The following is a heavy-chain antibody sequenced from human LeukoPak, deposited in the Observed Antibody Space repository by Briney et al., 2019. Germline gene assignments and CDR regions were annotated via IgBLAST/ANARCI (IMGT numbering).Heavy chain of an antibody. J-gene: IGHJ3*02. CDR1: GFTFSSYW. CDR2: INSDGSST. V-gene: IGHV3-74*01. CDR3: ARDGVLRYFDWLSPNAFDI. D-gene: IGHD3-9*01. Sequence: QTGGSLRLSCAASGFTFSSYWMHWVRQAPGKGLVWVSRINSDGSSTSYADSVKGRFTISRDNAKNTLYLQMNSLRAEDTAVYYCARDGVLRYFDWLSPNAFDIWGQGTMVTVSS.